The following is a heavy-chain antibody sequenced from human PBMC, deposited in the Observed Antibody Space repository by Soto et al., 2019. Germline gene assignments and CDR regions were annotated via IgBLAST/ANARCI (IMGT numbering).Heavy chain of an antibody. CDR1: GGSISSGDYY. CDR2: IYYSGST. CDR3: ARTRPGTGYYFDY. Sequence: SETLSLTCTVSGGSISSGDYYWSWIRQPPGKGLEWIGYIYYSGSTYYNPSLKSRVTISVDTSKNQFSLKLSSVTAADTAVYYCARTRPGTGYYFDYWGQGTLVTVSS. V-gene: IGHV4-30-4*01. J-gene: IGHJ4*02. D-gene: IGHD6-6*01.